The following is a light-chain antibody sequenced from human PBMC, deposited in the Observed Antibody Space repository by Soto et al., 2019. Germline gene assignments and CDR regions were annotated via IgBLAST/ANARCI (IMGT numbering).Light chain of an antibody. Sequence: EIVLTQSPDTLSLSPGESATRSCRASQSVSRYLAWYQQKPGQTPRLLIYDASNRAAGIPARFSGSGSGTDFTLTIISLEPEDFAVYYCQQRSNWPLTFGGGTKVEIK. CDR3: QQRSNWPLT. V-gene: IGKV3-11*01. CDR1: QSVSRY. J-gene: IGKJ4*01. CDR2: DAS.